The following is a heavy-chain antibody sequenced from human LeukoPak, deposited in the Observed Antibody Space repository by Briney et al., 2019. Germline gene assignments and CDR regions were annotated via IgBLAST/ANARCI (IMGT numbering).Heavy chain of an antibody. J-gene: IGHJ4*02. CDR1: GFTFNNAW. Sequence: GGSLRLSCAASGFTFNNAWMNWVRQAPGKGLEWVGRIKSKTDGGTTDYAAPVTGRFTISRDDSRNTLYLQMNSLKTEDTAVYYCTTNPPVRWGVSSEPPNYWGQGTLVTVSS. CDR2: IKSKTDGGTT. V-gene: IGHV3-15*07. D-gene: IGHD2-15*01. CDR3: TTNPPVRWGVSSEPPNY.